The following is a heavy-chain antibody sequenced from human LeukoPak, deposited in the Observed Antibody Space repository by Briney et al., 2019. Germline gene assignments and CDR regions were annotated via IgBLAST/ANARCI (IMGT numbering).Heavy chain of an antibody. V-gene: IGHV4-59*08. Sequence: SETLSLTCSVSGGSIKNYYWSWIRQPPGKGLEWIGYIYYSGSTNYNPSLKSRVTISVDTSKNQFSLKLSSVTAADTAVYYCARQGRDGYNRPYFDYWGQGTLVTVSS. D-gene: IGHD5-24*01. CDR1: GGSIKNYY. CDR2: IYYSGST. CDR3: ARQGRDGYNRPYFDY. J-gene: IGHJ4*02.